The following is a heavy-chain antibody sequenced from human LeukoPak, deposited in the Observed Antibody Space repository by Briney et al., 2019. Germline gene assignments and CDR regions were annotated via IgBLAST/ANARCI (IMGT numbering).Heavy chain of an antibody. CDR2: IRYDGSNK. CDR1: GFTFSSYG. V-gene: IGHV3-30*02. D-gene: IGHD1-26*01. CDR3: AKDGRGATYYFDY. J-gene: IGHJ4*02. Sequence: GGSLRLSRAASGFTFSSYGMRWVRQAPGKGLEWVAFIRYDGSNKYYADSVKGRFTISRDNSKNTLYLQMNSLRAEDTAVYYCAKDGRGATYYFDYWGQGTLVTVSS.